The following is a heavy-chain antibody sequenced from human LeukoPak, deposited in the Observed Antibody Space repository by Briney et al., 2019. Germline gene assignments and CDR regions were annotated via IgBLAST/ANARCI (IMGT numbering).Heavy chain of an antibody. CDR3: ARTSSN. V-gene: IGHV3-48*04. CDR1: GFSFSSYS. Sequence: GGSLRLSCAASGFSFSSYSMNWVRQAPGKGLEWVSYISTTGSPIYYADSVKGRFTISRDNAKNSLYLQMNSLRAEDTAVYYCARTSSNWGRGTLVPVSS. J-gene: IGHJ4*02. CDR2: ISTTGSPI.